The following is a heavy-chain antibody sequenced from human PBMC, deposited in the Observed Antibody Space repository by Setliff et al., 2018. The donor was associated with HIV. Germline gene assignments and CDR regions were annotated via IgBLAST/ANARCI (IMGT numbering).Heavy chain of an antibody. CDR3: ARDHSSSPLAVQ. CDR1: GASISSNSYY. D-gene: IGHD6-6*01. V-gene: IGHV4-39*07. CDR2: IYYNGNT. Sequence: SETLSLTCSVSGASISSNSYYWGWIRQPPGKGLEWVGSIYYNGNTFYNQSLQSRVTISLDTSKNQFSLELRSVTAADTALYYCARDHSSSPLAVQWGQGTLVTVSS. J-gene: IGHJ4*02.